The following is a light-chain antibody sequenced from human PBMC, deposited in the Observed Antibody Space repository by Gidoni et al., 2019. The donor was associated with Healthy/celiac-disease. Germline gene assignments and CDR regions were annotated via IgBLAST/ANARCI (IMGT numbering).Light chain of an antibody. CDR3: KAWDSSNGV. CDR1: KLADKY. CDR2: QDS. Sequence: SSELPQPTSVSFSPCLTASIPCPGLKLADKYACLYQQKPGQTTVLVIYQDSKRPSGIPERFSGSNSGNTATLTISGNQAMDEDDYYCKAWDSSNGVFGGGTKLTVL. J-gene: IGLJ2*01. V-gene: IGLV3-1*01.